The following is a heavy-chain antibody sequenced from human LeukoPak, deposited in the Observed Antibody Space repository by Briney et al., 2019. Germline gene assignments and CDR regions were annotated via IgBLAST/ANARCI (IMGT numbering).Heavy chain of an antibody. J-gene: IGHJ5*02. Sequence: PGGSLRLSCAASGFTFSSYHINWVRQAPGKGLEWVSSISSNSDYIYYADSVKGRFTISRDNSKSTLYLQMNSLRAEDTAVYYCARVRNGNGWFDPWGQGTLVTVSS. CDR1: GFTFSSYH. V-gene: IGHV3-21*04. CDR2: ISSNSDYI. D-gene: IGHD1-1*01. CDR3: ARVRNGNGWFDP.